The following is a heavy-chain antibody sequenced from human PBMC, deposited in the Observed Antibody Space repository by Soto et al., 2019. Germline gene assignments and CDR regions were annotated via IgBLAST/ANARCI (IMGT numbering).Heavy chain of an antibody. J-gene: IGHJ3*02. Sequence: WGSLRLSYTAFEFTFIGYGMHCVRQTPGKGLEWVAVILYYGSNKYYADSVKGRLTISRDNSKNTLYLQMNSLRAEDTAVYYCAKDYCSSTSWYFGDAFDIRGQGTMVTVSS. CDR2: ILYYGSNK. V-gene: IGHV3-30*18. CDR1: EFTFIGYG. CDR3: AKDYCSSTSWYFGDAFDI. D-gene: IGHD2-2*01.